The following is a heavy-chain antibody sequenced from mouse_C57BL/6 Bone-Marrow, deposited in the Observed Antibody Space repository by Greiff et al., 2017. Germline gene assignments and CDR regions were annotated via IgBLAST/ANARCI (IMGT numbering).Heavy chain of an antibody. V-gene: IGHV1-64*01. CDR3: ARLQRSACWCFDV. Sequence: VQLQQPGAELVKPGASVKLSCKASGYTFTSYWMHWVKQRPGQGLEWIGMIHPNSGSTNYNEKFKSKATLTVDKTSSTAYMQLSSLTSEDSAVDYYARLQRSACWCFDVWGTGTTVTVSS. D-gene: IGHD6-1*01. J-gene: IGHJ1*03. CDR1: GYTFTSYW. CDR2: IHPNSGST.